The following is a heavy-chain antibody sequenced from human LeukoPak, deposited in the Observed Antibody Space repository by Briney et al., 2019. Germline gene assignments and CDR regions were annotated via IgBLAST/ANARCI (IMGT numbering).Heavy chain of an antibody. Sequence: SETLCLTCTVSGGSISSSSYYWGWIRQPPGKGLEWIGSIYYSGSTYYNPSLKSRVTISVDTSKNQFSLKLSSVTAADAAVYYCARRLSSSWNDAFDIWGQGTMVTVSS. CDR3: ARRLSSSWNDAFDI. J-gene: IGHJ3*02. D-gene: IGHD6-13*01. CDR2: IYYSGST. V-gene: IGHV4-39*01. CDR1: GGSISSSSYY.